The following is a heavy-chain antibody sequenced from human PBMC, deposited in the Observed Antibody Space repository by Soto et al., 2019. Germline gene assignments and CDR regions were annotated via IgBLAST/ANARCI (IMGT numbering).Heavy chain of an antibody. J-gene: IGHJ3*02. D-gene: IGHD6-19*01. CDR3: ARLGGIAVAGGRFGAFDI. Sequence: GESLKISCNGSGYSFTSYWIGWVRQMPGKGLEWMGIIYPGDSDTRYSPSFQGQVTLSADKSISTAYLQWSSLKASDTAMYYCARLGGIAVAGGRFGAFDIWGQGTMVTVSS. V-gene: IGHV5-51*01. CDR1: GYSFTSYW. CDR2: IYPGDSDT.